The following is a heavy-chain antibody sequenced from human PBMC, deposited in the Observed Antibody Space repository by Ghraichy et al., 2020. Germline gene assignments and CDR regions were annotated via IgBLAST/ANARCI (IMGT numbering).Heavy chain of an antibody. CDR1: GFTFDDYT. J-gene: IGHJ5*02. CDR2: ISWDGGST. V-gene: IGHV3-43*01. D-gene: IGHD6-6*01. Sequence: GGSLRLSCAASGFTFDDYTMHWVRQAPGKGLEWVSLISWDGGSTYYADSVKGRFTISRDNSKNSLYLQMNSLRTEDTALYYCAREYSSSSGQWFDPWGQGTLVTVSS. CDR3: AREYSSSSGQWFDP.